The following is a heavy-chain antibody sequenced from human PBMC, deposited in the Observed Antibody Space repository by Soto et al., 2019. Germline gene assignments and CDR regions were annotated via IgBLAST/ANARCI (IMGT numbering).Heavy chain of an antibody. V-gene: IGHV4-39*01. CDR2: IYYSGST. CDR3: ASSSTPMVRGVMAHFDY. J-gene: IGHJ4*02. Sequence: SETLSLTCTVSGGSISSSSYYWGWIRQPPRKWLDWIGSIYYSGSTYYNPSLKSRVTISVDTSKNQFSLKLSSVTAADTAVYYCASSSTPMVRGVMAHFDYWGQGTLVTVSS. D-gene: IGHD3-10*01. CDR1: GGSISSSSYY.